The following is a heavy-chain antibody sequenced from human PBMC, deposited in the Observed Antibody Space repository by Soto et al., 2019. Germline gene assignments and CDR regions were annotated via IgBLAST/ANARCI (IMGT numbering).Heavy chain of an antibody. J-gene: IGHJ4*02. CDR2: ISWNSNTI. Sequence: EVQLVESGGGLVQPGRSLRLSCAASVFTSDNYAMHWVRQAPGKGLEWVSGISWNSNTIAYADSVKGRFTISRDNAKNTLYLQMHSQRAEDRAFYYCAKDTGPIWGQGTLVTVSS. V-gene: IGHV3-9*02. CDR1: VFTSDNYA. CDR3: AKDTGPI.